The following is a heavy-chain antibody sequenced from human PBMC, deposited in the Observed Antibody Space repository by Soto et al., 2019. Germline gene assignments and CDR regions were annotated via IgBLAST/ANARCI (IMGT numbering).Heavy chain of an antibody. CDR1: GFTFSSYA. V-gene: IGHV3-23*01. CDR3: AKGGKIYYYYGMDV. CDR2: ISGSGGST. J-gene: IGHJ6*02. Sequence: GGSLRLSCAASGFTFSSYAMSWVRQAPGKGLEWVSAISGSGGSTYYADSVKGRFTIFRDNSKNTLYLQMNSLRAEDTAVYYCAKGGKIYYYYGMDVWGQGTTVTVSS. D-gene: IGHD3-16*01.